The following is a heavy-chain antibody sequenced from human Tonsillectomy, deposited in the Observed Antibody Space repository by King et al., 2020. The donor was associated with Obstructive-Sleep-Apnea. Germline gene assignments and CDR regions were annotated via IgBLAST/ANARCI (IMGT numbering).Heavy chain of an antibody. V-gene: IGHV4-59*08. Sequence: QLQESGPGLVKPSETLSLTCTVSGTSISDYYWSWIRQPPGKGLEWIGYMYYSGNTNFNPSLKSRVTISADTSKIQFSLRLISVTAADTAVYYCARHRGVEDYGGYGDYFDYWGQGTLVTVSS. CDR2: MYYSGNT. CDR3: ARHRGVEDYGGYGDYFDY. D-gene: IGHD5-12*01. J-gene: IGHJ4*02. CDR1: GTSISDYY.